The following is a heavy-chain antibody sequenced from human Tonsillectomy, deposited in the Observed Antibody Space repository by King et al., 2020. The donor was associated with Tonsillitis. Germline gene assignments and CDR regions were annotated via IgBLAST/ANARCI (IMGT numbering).Heavy chain of an antibody. CDR3: VRVGLGSGFDP. CDR1: GFTFSSLA. Sequence: VQLVESGGGLVQPGGSLRLSCSASGFTFSSLAIHWVRQAPGKGLEYVSAISSTWGSTYYADSVKGRFSISRDNSKNTVYLQMSSLRPEDRAVYYCVRVGLGSGFDPWGQGTLVTVSS. CDR2: ISSTWGST. V-gene: IGHV3-64D*06. J-gene: IGHJ5*02. D-gene: IGHD3-16*01.